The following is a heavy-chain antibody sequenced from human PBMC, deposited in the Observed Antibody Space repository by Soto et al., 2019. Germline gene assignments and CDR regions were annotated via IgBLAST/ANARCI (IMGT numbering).Heavy chain of an antibody. CDR3: AKEPTSTVEGAFAL. Sequence: EVQLLESGGGLVQPGGSLRLSCTGSGFIFSTFAMSWVRQAPGKGLEWLSAISASGGNTYYPDSVKGRFTISRDISENTLYLQMSSLGGEDTAVYHCAKEPTSTVEGAFALWGRGTMVTVSS. CDR1: GFIFSTFA. CDR2: ISASGGNT. J-gene: IGHJ3*01. D-gene: IGHD4-17*01. V-gene: IGHV3-23*01.